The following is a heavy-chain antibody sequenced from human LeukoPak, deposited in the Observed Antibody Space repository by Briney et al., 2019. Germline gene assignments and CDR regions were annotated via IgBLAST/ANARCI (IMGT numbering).Heavy chain of an antibody. V-gene: IGHV4-59*01. CDR2: IYYSGST. CDR3: AKVVIAAAGTNYYYYMGV. Sequence: SETLSLTCTVSGGSISSYYWSWIRQPPGKGLEWIGYIYYSGSTNYNPSLKSRVTISVDTSKNQFSLKLSSVTAADTAVYYCAKVVIAAAGTNYYYYMGVWGKGTTVTVSS. J-gene: IGHJ6*03. CDR1: GGSISSYY. D-gene: IGHD6-13*01.